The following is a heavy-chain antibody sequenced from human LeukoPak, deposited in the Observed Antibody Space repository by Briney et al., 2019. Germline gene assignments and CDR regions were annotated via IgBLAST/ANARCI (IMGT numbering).Heavy chain of an antibody. CDR2: IYSGGST. Sequence: GGSLRLSCAASGFTVSSDYMSWVRQAPGKGLEWVSVIYSGGSTYYADSVKGRFTISRDRSKNTLYLQMYSLRAEDTAVFYCARDLGYCTNGVCHTRFDYWGQGTLVAVSS. D-gene: IGHD2-8*01. CDR3: ARDLGYCTNGVCHTRFDY. V-gene: IGHV3-53*01. J-gene: IGHJ4*02. CDR1: GFTVSSDY.